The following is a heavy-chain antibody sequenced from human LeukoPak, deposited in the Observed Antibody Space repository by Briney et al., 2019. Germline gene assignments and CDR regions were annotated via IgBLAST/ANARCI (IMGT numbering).Heavy chain of an antibody. CDR2: IIPIFGTA. Sequence: SVKVSCKASGGTFSSYAISWVRQAPGQGLEWMGGIIPIFGTANYAQKFQGRVTITTDESTSTAYMELSSLRSEDTAVYYCARGKIAARISFDYWGQGTLVTVSS. V-gene: IGHV1-69*05. CDR3: ARGKIAARISFDY. J-gene: IGHJ4*02. CDR1: GGTFSSYA. D-gene: IGHD6-6*01.